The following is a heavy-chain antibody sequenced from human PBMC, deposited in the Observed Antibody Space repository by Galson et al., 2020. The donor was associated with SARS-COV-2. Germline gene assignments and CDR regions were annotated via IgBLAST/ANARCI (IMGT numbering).Heavy chain of an antibody. CDR1: GGSFSSNY. J-gene: IGHJ6*02. CDR2: IHYSGST. Sequence: SETLSLTCTVSGGSFSSNYWNWIRQPPGKGLEWIGKIHYSGSTEYNPSLESRVTISIDTSKNQFSLKLRSVTAADTAVYYCVGLGVGDYYYYYGMDVWGQGTTVTVSS. CDR3: VGLGVGDYYYYYGMDV. V-gene: IGHV4-59*01. D-gene: IGHD4-17*01.